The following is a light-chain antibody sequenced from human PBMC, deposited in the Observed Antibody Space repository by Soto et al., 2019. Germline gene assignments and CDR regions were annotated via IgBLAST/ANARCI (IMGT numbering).Light chain of an antibody. CDR2: DFS. Sequence: QSVVTQPXSVSGSPGQSITISCTGTSSDVGGYNYVSWYQHHPGKAPKLMIFDFSNRPSGVSNRFSGSKSGNTASLTISDLQAEDEADYYCSSYTARSTYVFGTGTKVPVL. CDR1: SSDVGGYNY. CDR3: SSYTARSTYV. J-gene: IGLJ1*01. V-gene: IGLV2-14*03.